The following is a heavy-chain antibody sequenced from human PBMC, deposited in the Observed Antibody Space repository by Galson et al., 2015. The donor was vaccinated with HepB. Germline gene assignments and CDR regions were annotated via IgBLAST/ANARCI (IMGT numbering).Heavy chain of an antibody. V-gene: IGHV6-1*01. D-gene: IGHD6-19*01. Sequence: CAISGDSVSSNSAAWNWIRQSPSRGLEWLGRTYYRSKWYNDYAVSVKSRITINPDTSKNQFSLQLNSVTPEDTAVYYCARDRRSSGWYLRGNFDYWGQGTPVTVSS. J-gene: IGHJ4*02. CDR3: ARDRRSSGWYLRGNFDY. CDR2: TYYRSKWYN. CDR1: GDSVSSNSAA.